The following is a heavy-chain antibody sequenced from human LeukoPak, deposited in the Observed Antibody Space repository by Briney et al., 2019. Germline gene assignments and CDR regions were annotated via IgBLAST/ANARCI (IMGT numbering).Heavy chain of an antibody. CDR3: ARVSGPYSSSLTAPASLDY. D-gene: IGHD6-13*01. CDR1: GGSISSGDYY. J-gene: IGHJ4*02. Sequence: SETLSLTCTVSGGSISSGDYYWSWIRQPPGKGLEWIGYIYYSGSTYYNPSLKSRVTISVDTSKNQFSLKLSSVTAADTAVYYCARVSGPYSSSLTAPASLDYWGQGTLVTVSS. CDR2: IYYSGST. V-gene: IGHV4-30-4*08.